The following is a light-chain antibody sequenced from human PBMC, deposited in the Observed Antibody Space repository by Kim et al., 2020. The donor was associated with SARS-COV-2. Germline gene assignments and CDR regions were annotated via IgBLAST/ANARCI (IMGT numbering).Light chain of an antibody. Sequence: SASVGDRVTITCRASQSISTNLNWYQQKSGKAPKLLIYAASSLQGGIPSRFSGSGSGTDFTLTISSLQPEDSATCYCQQSNSTPLTFGGGTKLEI. CDR1: QSISTN. J-gene: IGKJ4*01. CDR2: AAS. CDR3: QQSNSTPLT. V-gene: IGKV1-39*01.